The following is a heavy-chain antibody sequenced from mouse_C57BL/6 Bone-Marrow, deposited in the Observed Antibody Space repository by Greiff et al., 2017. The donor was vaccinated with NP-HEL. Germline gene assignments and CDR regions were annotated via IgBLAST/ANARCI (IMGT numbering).Heavy chain of an antibody. CDR2: IWSGGST. Sequence: VKLVESGPGLVQPSQSLSITCTVSGFSLTSYGVHWVRQSPGKGLEWLGVIWSGGSTDYNAAFISRLSISKDNSKSQVFFKMNSLQADDTAIYYCARGSHWYFDVWGTGTTVTVSS. J-gene: IGHJ1*03. CDR1: GFSLTSYG. V-gene: IGHV2-2*01. CDR3: ARGSHWYFDV. D-gene: IGHD1-1*02.